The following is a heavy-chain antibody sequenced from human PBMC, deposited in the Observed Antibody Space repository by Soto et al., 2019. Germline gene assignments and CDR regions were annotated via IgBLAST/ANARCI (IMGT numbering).Heavy chain of an antibody. J-gene: IGHJ4*02. CDR2: MNPNSGNT. CDR1: GYTFTSYD. CDR3: AREPFHSSSSAPDY. V-gene: IGHV1-8*01. D-gene: IGHD6-6*01. Sequence: ASVKVSCKASGYTFTSYDINWVRQATGQGLEWMGWMNPNSGNTGYAQKFQGRVTMTRNTSISTAYMELSSLRSEDTAVYYCAREPFHSSSSAPDYWGQGTLVTVSS.